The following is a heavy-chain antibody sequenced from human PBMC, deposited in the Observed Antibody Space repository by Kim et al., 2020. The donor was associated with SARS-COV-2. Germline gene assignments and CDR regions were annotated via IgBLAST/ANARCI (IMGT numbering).Heavy chain of an antibody. CDR1: GYTFTSYY. V-gene: IGHV1-46*01. CDR3: ARDLWFGELLSLTGPYGMDV. CDR2: INPSGGST. J-gene: IGHJ6*02. D-gene: IGHD3-10*01. Sequence: ASVKVSCKASGYTFTSYYMHWVRQAPGQGLEWMGIINPSGGSTSYAQKFQGRVTMTRDTSTSTVYMELSSLRSEDTAVYYCARDLWFGELLSLTGPYGMDVWGQGTTVTVSS.